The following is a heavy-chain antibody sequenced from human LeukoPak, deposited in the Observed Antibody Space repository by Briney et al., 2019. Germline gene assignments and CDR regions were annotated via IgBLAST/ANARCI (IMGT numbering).Heavy chain of an antibody. Sequence: ASVKVSCTASGYTFTSYGISWVRQAPGQGLEWMGWISAYNGNTNYAQKLQGRVTMTTDTSTSTAYMELRSLRSDGTAVYYCARSSPRDIVVVPAAISGMDVWGQGTTVTVSS. CDR3: ARSSPRDIVVVPAAISGMDV. CDR1: GYTFTSYG. CDR2: ISAYNGNT. V-gene: IGHV1-18*01. D-gene: IGHD2-2*01. J-gene: IGHJ6*02.